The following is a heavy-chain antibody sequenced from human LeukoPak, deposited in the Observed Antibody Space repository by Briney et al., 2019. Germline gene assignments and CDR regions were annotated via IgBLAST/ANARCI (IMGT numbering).Heavy chain of an antibody. CDR3: ARSDYHNSGSHTVFDAFDI. Sequence: SETLSLTCTVSGGSISGYYWSWIRRPPGKGLEWIGYIDDSGNTNYNPSLKSQVTISVDKSKNQFSLKLSFVTAADTAMYYCARSDYHNSGSHTVFDAFDIWGQGTRVTVSS. J-gene: IGHJ3*02. D-gene: IGHD3-10*01. CDR1: GGSISGYY. V-gene: IGHV4-59*01. CDR2: IDDSGNT.